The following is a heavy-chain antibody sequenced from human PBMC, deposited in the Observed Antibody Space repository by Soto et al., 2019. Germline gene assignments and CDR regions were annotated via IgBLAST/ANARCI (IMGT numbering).Heavy chain of an antibody. D-gene: IGHD2-15*01. Sequence: QITLKESGPMLVKPTQTLTLTCTISGFALSTSGVGVGWIRQPPGKALEWLALIYWDDVQRYSPSLKTRLTITKDTSRNQVVLTMTNMDPVDTATYYCAHSPCSGGTCYLFDYWGQGTLVTVSS. CDR3: AHSPCSGGTCYLFDY. V-gene: IGHV2-5*02. CDR1: GFALSTSGVG. CDR2: IYWDDVQ. J-gene: IGHJ4*02.